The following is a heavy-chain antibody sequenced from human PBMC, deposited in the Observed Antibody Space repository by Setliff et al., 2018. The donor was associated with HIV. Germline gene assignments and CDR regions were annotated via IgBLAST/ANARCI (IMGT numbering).Heavy chain of an antibody. CDR2: INTGNGNT. CDR1: GYSFTSHS. J-gene: IGHJ5*02. Sequence: ASVKVSCKASGYSFTSHSMHWVRQAPGQRLEWMGWINTGNGNTKYSQKFQDRVTITRDTSANTGYLEVTGLRFEDTAVYYCARDRVPKRGHSYREPDFDPWGQGTLVTRLL. V-gene: IGHV1-3*04. D-gene: IGHD3-16*02. CDR3: ARDRVPKRGHSYREPDFDP.